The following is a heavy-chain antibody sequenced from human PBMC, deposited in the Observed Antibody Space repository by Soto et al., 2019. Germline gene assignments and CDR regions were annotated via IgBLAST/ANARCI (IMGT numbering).Heavy chain of an antibody. D-gene: IGHD1-26*01. Sequence: ASETLSLTCTVSGGSISSYYWSWIRQPPGKGLEWIGYIYYSGSTNYNPSLKSRVTISVDTSKNQFSLKLSSVTAADTAVYYCARGLELMGYWGQGTLVTVSS. CDR3: ARGLELMGY. V-gene: IGHV4-59*01. J-gene: IGHJ4*02. CDR1: GGSISSYY. CDR2: IYYSGST.